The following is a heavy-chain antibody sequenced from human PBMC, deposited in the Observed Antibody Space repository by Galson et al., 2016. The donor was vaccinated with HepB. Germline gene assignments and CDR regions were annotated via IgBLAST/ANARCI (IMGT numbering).Heavy chain of an antibody. CDR1: AGTFSGYS. CDR2: IYHSGDT. J-gene: IGHJ4*02. V-gene: IGHV4-34*01. CDR3: ARGKRAPRYYYDSSGYYGQYYFAY. D-gene: IGHD3-22*01. Sequence: LSLTCAVYAGTFSGYSWSWIRQPPGKGLEWIAEIYHSGDTNYNPSIKSRVTISVYTSKNHFSLQLSSVTAADTAVYYCARGKRAPRYYYDSSGYYGQYYFAYWGQGTLVTVPS.